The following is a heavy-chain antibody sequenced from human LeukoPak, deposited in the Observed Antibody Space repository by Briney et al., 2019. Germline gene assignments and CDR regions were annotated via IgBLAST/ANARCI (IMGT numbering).Heavy chain of an antibody. CDR2: IWYDGSKN. V-gene: IGHV3-33*01. D-gene: IGHD2-2*01. CDR1: GFTFSSYG. J-gene: IGHJ4*02. Sequence: PGGSLRLSCAASGFTFSSYGMHWVRQAPGKGLEWVALIWYDGSKNYYGESVKGRFTTSRDNVQNTLHLQMNSLRAEDTAVYYCARVATSSLDYWGQGTLVTVSS. CDR3: ARVATSSLDY.